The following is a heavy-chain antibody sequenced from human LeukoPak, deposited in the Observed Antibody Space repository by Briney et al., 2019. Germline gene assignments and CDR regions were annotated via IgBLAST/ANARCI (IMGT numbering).Heavy chain of an antibody. CDR2: IYHSGST. D-gene: IGHD3-3*01. CDR3: ARITTIFGVVKYGMDV. J-gene: IGHJ6*02. Sequence: SETLSLTCTVSGGSISSGGYSWSWIRQPPGKGLEWIGYIYHSGSTYYNPSLKSRVTISVDRSKNQFSLKLSSVTAADTAVYYCARITTIFGVVKYGMDVWGQGTTVTVSS. CDR1: GGSISSGGYS. V-gene: IGHV4-30-2*01.